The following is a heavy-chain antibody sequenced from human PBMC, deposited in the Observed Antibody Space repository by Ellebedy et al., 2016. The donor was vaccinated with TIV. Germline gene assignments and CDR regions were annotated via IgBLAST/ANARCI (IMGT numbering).Heavy chain of an antibody. CDR3: ARELWFGARYLDV. Sequence: PGGSLRLSCAASGFTFSSYWMSWVRQAPGKGLEWVAMIKGDGSEKYYVDSVKGRFTISRDNAKNSLFLQMNSLRAEDTAVYYCARELWFGARYLDVWGKGTTVSVSS. D-gene: IGHD3-10*01. CDR1: GFTFSSYW. J-gene: IGHJ6*03. V-gene: IGHV3-7*01. CDR2: IKGDGSEK.